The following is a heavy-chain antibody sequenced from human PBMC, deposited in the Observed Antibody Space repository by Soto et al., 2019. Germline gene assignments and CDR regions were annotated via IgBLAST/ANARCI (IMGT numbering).Heavy chain of an antibody. Sequence: AGESLKISCKGSGYSFTSYWISWVRQMPGKGLEWMGRIDPSDSYTNYSPSFQGHVTISADKSISTAYLQWSSLKASDTAMYYCARRMRGAMVTSYYYYGMDVWGQGTTVTVSS. CDR2: IDPSDSYT. D-gene: IGHD5-18*01. CDR1: GYSFTSYW. CDR3: ARRMRGAMVTSYYYYGMDV. V-gene: IGHV5-10-1*01. J-gene: IGHJ6*02.